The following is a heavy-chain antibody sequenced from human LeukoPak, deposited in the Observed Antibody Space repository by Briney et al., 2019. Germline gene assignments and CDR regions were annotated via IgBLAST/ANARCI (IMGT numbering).Heavy chain of an antibody. V-gene: IGHV3-30-3*01. J-gene: IGHJ4*02. CDR3: AKGSYYDSSGSFYFDY. D-gene: IGHD3-22*01. CDR1: GFTFSSYA. CDR2: ISYDGSNK. Sequence: PGGSLRLSCAASGFTFSSYAMHWVRQAPGKGLEWVAVISYDGSNKYYADSVKGRFTISRDNSKNTLYVQMNSLGTEDTAAYYCAKGSYYDSSGSFYFDYWGQGTLVTVSS.